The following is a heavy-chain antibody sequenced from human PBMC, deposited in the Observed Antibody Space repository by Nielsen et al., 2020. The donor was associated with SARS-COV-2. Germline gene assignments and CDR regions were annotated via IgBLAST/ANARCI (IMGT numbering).Heavy chain of an antibody. D-gene: IGHD5-18*01. CDR3: ARHIHGYSYGGFDY. CDR1: GFTFSSYA. J-gene: IGHJ4*02. Sequence: GGSLRLSCAASGFTFSSYAMSWVRQAPGKGLEWVSAISGSGGSTYYAGSVKGRFTISRDNSKNTLYLQMNSLRAEDTAVYYCARHIHGYSYGGFDYWGQGTLVTVSS. V-gene: IGHV3-23*01. CDR2: ISGSGGST.